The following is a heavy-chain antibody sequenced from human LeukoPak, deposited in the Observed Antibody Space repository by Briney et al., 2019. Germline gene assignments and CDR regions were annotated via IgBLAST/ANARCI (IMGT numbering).Heavy chain of an antibody. D-gene: IGHD3-22*01. CDR3: AREGVTMIGDAFDI. CDR2: ISYDGSNK. V-gene: IGHV3-30*14. J-gene: IGHJ3*02. CDR1: GFTFSTYA. Sequence: PGGSLRLSCAASGFTFSTYAIHWVRQAPGKGLEWVAVISYDGSNKYYADSVKGRFTISRDNSKNTVYLQMDSLRVEDTAMYYCAREGVTMIGDAFDIWGQGTMVTVSS.